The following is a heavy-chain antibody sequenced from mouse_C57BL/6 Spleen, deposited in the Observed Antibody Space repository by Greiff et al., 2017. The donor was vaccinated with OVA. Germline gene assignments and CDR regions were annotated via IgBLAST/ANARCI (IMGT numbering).Heavy chain of an antibody. Sequence: QVHVKQSGAELVRPGTSVKLSCKASGYTFTSYWMHWVKQRPGQGLEWIGVIDPSDSYTNYNQKFKGKATLTVDTSSSTAYMQLSSLTSEDSAVYYCARETTVVAPYAMDYWGQGTSVTVSS. J-gene: IGHJ4*01. V-gene: IGHV1-59*01. D-gene: IGHD1-1*01. CDR3: ARETTVVAPYAMDY. CDR2: IDPSDSYT. CDR1: GYTFTSYW.